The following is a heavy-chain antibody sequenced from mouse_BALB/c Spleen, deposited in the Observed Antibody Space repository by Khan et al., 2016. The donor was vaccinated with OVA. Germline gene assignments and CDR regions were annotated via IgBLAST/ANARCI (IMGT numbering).Heavy chain of an antibody. J-gene: IGHJ4*01. CDR2: IWGGGNT. D-gene: IGHD1-1*02. CDR1: GFSLSDYG. CDR3: AKGLWSYYFALDY. V-gene: IGHV2-6-5*01. Sequence: QVQLKQSGPGLVAPSQSLSITCTVSGFSLSDYGVSWIRQPPGKGLEWLGVIWGGGNTYYYSALKSRLSISKDNSKSQVFLKMNSLQTDDTAIYYCAKGLWSYYFALDYWGQGTSVTVSS.